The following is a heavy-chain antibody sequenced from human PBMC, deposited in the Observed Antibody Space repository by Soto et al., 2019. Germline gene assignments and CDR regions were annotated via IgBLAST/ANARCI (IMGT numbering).Heavy chain of an antibody. CDR3: AKDKAMIVVHPDY. CDR1: GFTFSSYA. J-gene: IGHJ4*02. CDR2: ISGSGGST. D-gene: IGHD3-22*01. V-gene: IGHV3-23*01. Sequence: RLSCAASGFTFSSYAMSWVRQAPGKGLEWVSAISGSGGSTYCADSVKGRFTISRDNSKNTLYLQMNSLRAEDTAVYYCAKDKAMIVVHPDYWGQGTLVTVSS.